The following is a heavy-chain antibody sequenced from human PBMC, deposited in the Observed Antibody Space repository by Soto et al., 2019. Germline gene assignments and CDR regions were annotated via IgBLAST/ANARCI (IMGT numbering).Heavy chain of an antibody. J-gene: IGHJ4*02. CDR3: AKDVDSSTYYFDY. Sequence: PGGSLRLSCAASGFTFSTYGMHWVRRAPGKGLEWVAVISYDGSKKYYAESVKGRFTISRDNSKNTLYLQMNSLRAEDTAVYYCAKDVDSSTYYFDYWGQGTLVTVSS. V-gene: IGHV3-30*18. CDR2: ISYDGSKK. D-gene: IGHD3-22*01. CDR1: GFTFSTYG.